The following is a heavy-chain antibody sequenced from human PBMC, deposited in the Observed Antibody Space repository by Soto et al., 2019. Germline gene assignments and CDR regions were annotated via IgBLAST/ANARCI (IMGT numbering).Heavy chain of an antibody. CDR3: ARVISSTRGYSSGLPFDY. V-gene: IGHV1-46*03. CDR1: GYTFTSYY. D-gene: IGHD6-19*01. Sequence: ASVKVSCKASGYTFTSYYMHWVRQAPGQGLEWMGIINPSGGSTSYAQKFQGRVTMTRDTSTSTVYMELSSLRSEDTAVYYCARVISSTRGYSSGLPFDYWGQGTLVTVSS. J-gene: IGHJ4*02. CDR2: INPSGGST.